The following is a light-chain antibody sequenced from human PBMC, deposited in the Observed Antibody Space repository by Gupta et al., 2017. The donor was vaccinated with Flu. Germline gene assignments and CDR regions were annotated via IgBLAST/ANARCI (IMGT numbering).Light chain of an antibody. CDR1: NVGSEF. J-gene: IGLJ2*01. CDR2: DDT. CDR3: QVWDSNTAHVV. Sequence: SSVLTQPPSVSVAPGTTATITCGGANVGSEFVYWYQQKTGQAPVLVVYDDTDRPSRIPGRFSGSKSENTATLTISGVEAGDEADYFCQVWDSNTAHVVFGGGTKLTVL. V-gene: IGLV3-21*03.